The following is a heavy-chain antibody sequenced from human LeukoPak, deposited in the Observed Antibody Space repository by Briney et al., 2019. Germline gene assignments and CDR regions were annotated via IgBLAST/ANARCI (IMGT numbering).Heavy chain of an antibody. CDR1: GGSISSGGYY. J-gene: IGHJ4*02. D-gene: IGHD5-24*01. CDR3: ARDSKDGYGPAGGDY. V-gene: IGHV4-30-2*01. CDR2: IYHSGST. Sequence: PSQTLSLTCTVSGGSISSGGYYWSWIRQPPGKGLEWIGYIYHSGSTYYNPSLKSRVTISVDTSKNQFSLKLSSVTAADTAVYYCARDSKDGYGPAGGDYWGQGTLVTVSS.